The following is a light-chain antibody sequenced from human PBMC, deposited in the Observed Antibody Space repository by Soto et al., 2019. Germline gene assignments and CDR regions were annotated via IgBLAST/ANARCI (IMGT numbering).Light chain of an antibody. CDR2: RAS. V-gene: IGKV3D-15*01. CDR3: QQYNNWPAIT. Sequence: EIVMTQSPATLSVSPGERATLSCRASQSVRSNLAWYQQKPGQAPRLLIYRASTRATGIPARFSGSGSGTEFTLTISSLQSEDFAVYYCQQYNNWPAITFGQGTRLEIK. J-gene: IGKJ5*01. CDR1: QSVRSN.